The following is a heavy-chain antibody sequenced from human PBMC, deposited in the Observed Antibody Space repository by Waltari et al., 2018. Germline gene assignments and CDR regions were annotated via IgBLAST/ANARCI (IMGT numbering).Heavy chain of an antibody. CDR1: GGSISSGGYY. V-gene: IGHV4-31*01. CDR2: IYYSGST. D-gene: IGHD2-2*02. Sequence: QVQLQESGPGLVKPSQTLSLTCTVSGGSISSGGYYWSWIRQHPGKGLEWIGYIYYSGSTYYNPSLKSLVTISVDTSKNQFSLKLSSVTAADTAVYYCARAGYCSSTGCYTGKGQGYWFDPWGQGTLVTVSS. CDR3: ARAGYCSSTGCYTGKGQGYWFDP. J-gene: IGHJ5*02.